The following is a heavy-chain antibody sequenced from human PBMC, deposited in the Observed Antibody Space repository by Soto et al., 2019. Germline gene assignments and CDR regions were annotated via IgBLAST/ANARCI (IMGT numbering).Heavy chain of an antibody. Sequence: QVQLVQSGPEVKKPGASVRVSCKASGYSLRTYAFAWVRQAPGQGLEWMAWLSGYNGDTQYAPKFQGRVTLTTDTATSTADMALRTLSSDDTNVYSCARVDSPSATRGWFDAWGQGALVTVSS. J-gene: IGHJ5*02. CDR2: LSGYNGDT. D-gene: IGHD2-15*01. CDR1: GYSLRTYA. V-gene: IGHV1-18*01. CDR3: ARVDSPSATRGWFDA.